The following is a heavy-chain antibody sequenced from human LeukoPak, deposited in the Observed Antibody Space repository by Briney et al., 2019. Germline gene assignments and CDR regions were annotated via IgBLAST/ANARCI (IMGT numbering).Heavy chain of an antibody. CDR1: GDSISSSDYY. D-gene: IGHD3-22*01. J-gene: IGHJ5*02. CDR2: INNSGTT. Sequence: SETLSLTCTVSGDSISSSDYYWGWIRQPLGKGLEWIGIINNSGTTHYNSSLKSRVTMSVDTSKNQFSLKLSSVTAADTAVYYCARVSKTYYYDSSGQYNWFDPWGQGTLVTVSS. V-gene: IGHV4-39*07. CDR3: ARVSKTYYYDSSGQYNWFDP.